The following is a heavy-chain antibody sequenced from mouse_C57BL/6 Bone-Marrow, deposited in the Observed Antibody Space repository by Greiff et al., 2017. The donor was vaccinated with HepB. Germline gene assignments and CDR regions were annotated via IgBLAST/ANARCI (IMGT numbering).Heavy chain of an antibody. V-gene: IGHV6-6*01. Sequence: EVKLVESGGGLVQPGGSMKLSCAASGFTFSDAWMDWVRQSPEKGLEWVAEIRNKANNHATYYAESVKGRFTISRDDSKSSVYQQMNSLRAEDTGIYYCTRRWLLPLFDYWGQGTTLTVSS. CDR2: IRNKANNHAT. J-gene: IGHJ2*01. CDR1: GFTFSDAW. CDR3: TRRWLLPLFDY. D-gene: IGHD2-3*01.